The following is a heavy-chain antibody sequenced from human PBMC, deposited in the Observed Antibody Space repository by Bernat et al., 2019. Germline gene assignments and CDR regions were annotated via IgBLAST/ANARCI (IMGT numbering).Heavy chain of an antibody. V-gene: IGHV3-7*04. CDR1: GFTFSSYC. D-gene: IGHD2-2*01. Sequence: EVQLVESGGGLVQPGGSLRLSCAVSGFTFSSYCMSWVRQAPGKGLEWVSRIKQDGSGKYYVDSVKGRFTISRDNADNSLYLQMNDLRAEDTAVYFCARDYPRDCSSASCPGVFDYWGQGTLVTVSS. CDR3: ARDYPRDCSSASCPGVFDY. J-gene: IGHJ4*02. CDR2: IKQDGSGK.